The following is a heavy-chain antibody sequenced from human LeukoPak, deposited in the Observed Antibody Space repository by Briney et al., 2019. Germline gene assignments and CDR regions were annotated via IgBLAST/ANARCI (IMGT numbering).Heavy chain of an antibody. CDR3: ARHSLEMVLDY. Sequence: ASVKVSCKASGGTFSSYAISWVRQDPGQGLEWMGRIIPIVGTANYAQKFQGRVTITTDESTSTAYMELSNLRSEDTAVYYCARHSLEMVLDYWGQGTLVTVSS. CDR2: IIPIVGTA. J-gene: IGHJ4*02. D-gene: IGHD3-10*01. CDR1: GGTFSSYA. V-gene: IGHV1-69*05.